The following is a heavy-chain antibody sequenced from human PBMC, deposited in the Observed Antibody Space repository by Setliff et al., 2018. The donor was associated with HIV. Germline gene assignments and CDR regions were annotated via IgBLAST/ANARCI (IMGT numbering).Heavy chain of an antibody. Sequence: SETLPLTCTVSGGSISGDFWTWIRQPAGEGLEWIGRTHASGTTQCEPSLKNRCSMSIDTSKNQFSLKLSSVTAADTAVYYCARQTATGTSATFDSWGQGSLVTVS. D-gene: IGHD2-21*02. V-gene: IGHV4-4*07. CDR1: GGSISGDF. CDR3: ARQTATGTSATFDS. J-gene: IGHJ4*02. CDR2: THASGTT.